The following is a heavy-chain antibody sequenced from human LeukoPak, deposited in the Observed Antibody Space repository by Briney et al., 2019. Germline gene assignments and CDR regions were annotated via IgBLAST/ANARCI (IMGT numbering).Heavy chain of an antibody. CDR3: ARDDYSNYVGP. CDR2: VYHSGST. D-gene: IGHD4-11*01. J-gene: IGHJ5*02. Sequence: KPSETLSLTCAVYGGSFSGYYWGWIRQPPGKGLEWIGSVYHSGSTYYNPSLKSRVIISVDMSKNQFSLKLSSVTAADTAVYYCARDDYSNYVGPWGQGTLVTVSS. CDR1: GGSFSGYY. V-gene: IGHV4-38-2*02.